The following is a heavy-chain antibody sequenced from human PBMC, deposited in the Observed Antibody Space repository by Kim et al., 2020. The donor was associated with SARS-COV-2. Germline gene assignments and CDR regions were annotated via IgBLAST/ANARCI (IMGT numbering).Heavy chain of an antibody. D-gene: IGHD6-13*01. V-gene: IGHV6-1*01. CDR3: AREASHIAAAGTTLDP. J-gene: IGHJ5*02. Sequence: VKSRITINPDTAKNQFSLQLNSVTPEDTAVYYCAREASHIAAAGTTLDPWGQGTLVTVSS.